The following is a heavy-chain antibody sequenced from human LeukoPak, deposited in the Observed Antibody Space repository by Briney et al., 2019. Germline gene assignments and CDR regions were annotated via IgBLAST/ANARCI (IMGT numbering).Heavy chain of an antibody. J-gene: IGHJ6*02. D-gene: IGHD2-2*01. CDR1: GGSISSGDYY. Sequence: SETLSLTCTVSGGSISSGDYYWSWIRQPPGKGLEWIGYIYYSGSTYYNPSLKSRVTISVDTSKNQFSLKLSSVTAADTAVYYCARDIVVVPAATGAGRGYYGMDVWGQGTTVTVSS. V-gene: IGHV4-30-4*01. CDR3: ARDIVVVPAATGAGRGYYGMDV. CDR2: IYYSGST.